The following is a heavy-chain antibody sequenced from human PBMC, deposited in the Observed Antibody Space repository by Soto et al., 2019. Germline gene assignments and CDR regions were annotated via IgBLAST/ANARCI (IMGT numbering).Heavy chain of an antibody. Sequence: SVKVSCKASGYTFTSYAMHWVRQAPGQRLEWMGWINAGNGNTKYSQKFQGRVTITRDTSASTAYMELSSLRSEDTAVYYCARDRYSSSSLYYFDCWGQGTLVTVSS. V-gene: IGHV1-3*01. CDR1: GYTFTSYA. D-gene: IGHD6-6*01. CDR2: INAGNGNT. CDR3: ARDRYSSSSLYYFDC. J-gene: IGHJ4*02.